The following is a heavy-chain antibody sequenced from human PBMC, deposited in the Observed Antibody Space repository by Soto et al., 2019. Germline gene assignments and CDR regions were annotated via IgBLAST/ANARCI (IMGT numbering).Heavy chain of an antibody. Sequence: PSETLSLTCTVSGASIDRINYYWDWIRQPPGTGLEWIGEINHSGSSNYNPSLKSRVTISVDTSKNQFSLKLTSVTAADTAVYYCARDKITGLFDYWGQGTLVTVSS. V-gene: IGHV4-39*07. CDR2: INHSGSS. CDR1: GASIDRINYY. D-gene: IGHD2-8*02. J-gene: IGHJ4*02. CDR3: ARDKITGLFDY.